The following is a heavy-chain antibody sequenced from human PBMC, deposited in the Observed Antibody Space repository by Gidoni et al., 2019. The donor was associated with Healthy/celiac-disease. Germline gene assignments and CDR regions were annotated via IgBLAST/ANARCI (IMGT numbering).Heavy chain of an antibody. CDR3: AREGGSSTRPNYFDY. J-gene: IGHJ4*02. CDR2: IIMSSSYI. CDR1: GYIFQSES. V-gene: IGHV3-21*01. Sequence: EVQLVESGGGLVKPGGSMRLSCTASGYIFQSESMNWVRQAPGKGLEWVSSIIMSSSYIHCADSVKGRFTIAGDNAKNSLYLQMNSLRAEDTAVYYCAREGGSSTRPNYFDYWGQGTLVTVSS. D-gene: IGHD2-2*01.